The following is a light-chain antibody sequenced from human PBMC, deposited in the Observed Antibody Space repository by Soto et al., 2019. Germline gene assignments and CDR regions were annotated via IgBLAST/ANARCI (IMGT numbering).Light chain of an antibody. Sequence: DIQMTQSPSSLSASIGDKVTITCRASQGIGNFLAWYQQKPGKPPKLLMYAASSLQSGVPSRFSGSGVGTDFTLTISSLQPEDVASYYCQKYDSAPWTVGQGTKVEIK. CDR2: AAS. J-gene: IGKJ1*01. V-gene: IGKV1-27*01. CDR3: QKYDSAPWT. CDR1: QGIGNF.